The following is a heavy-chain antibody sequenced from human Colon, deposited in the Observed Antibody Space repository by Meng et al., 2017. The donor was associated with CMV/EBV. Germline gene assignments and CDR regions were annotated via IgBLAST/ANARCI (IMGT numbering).Heavy chain of an antibody. CDR1: GDSISGSGVW. CDR3: ARGRDYVWGT. J-gene: IGHJ5*02. Sequence: SQTLSLTCDISGDSISGSGVWWSWVRQPPGKGLEWIGEIYHTGSTNYNPSLMSRVTISVDKSKNQFSLNLISVTAADTAVYYCARGRDYVWGTWGQGTLVTVSS. V-gene: IGHV4-4*02. CDR2: IYHTGST. D-gene: IGHD3-16*01.